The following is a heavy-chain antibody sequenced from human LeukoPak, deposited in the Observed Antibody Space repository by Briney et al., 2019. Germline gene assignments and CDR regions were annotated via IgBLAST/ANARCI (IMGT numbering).Heavy chain of an antibody. Sequence: ASVKVSCKASGYTFTSYDINWVRQATGQGLEWMGWMNPNSGNTGYAQKFQGGVTMTRNTSISTAYMELSSLRSEDTAVYYCARGFSAGSGWTGVSYGMDVWGQGTTVTVSS. V-gene: IGHV1-8*01. CDR2: MNPNSGNT. CDR3: ARGFSAGSGWTGVSYGMDV. CDR1: GYTFTSYD. J-gene: IGHJ6*02. D-gene: IGHD6-25*01.